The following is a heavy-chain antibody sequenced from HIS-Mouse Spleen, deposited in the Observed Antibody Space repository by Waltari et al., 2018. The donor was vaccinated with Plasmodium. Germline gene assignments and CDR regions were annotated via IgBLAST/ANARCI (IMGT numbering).Heavy chain of an antibody. CDR1: GYSISSGYY. V-gene: IGHV4-38-2*02. CDR2: IYHSGTT. D-gene: IGHD6-13*01. J-gene: IGHJ5*02. CDR3: ARGVGYSSSWYWFDP. Sequence: QVQLQESGPGLVKPSETLSLTCTVSGYSISSGYYWGWIRQPPGKGLEGIGSIYHSGTTYYNPSLKSRVTISVDTSKNQVSLKRSSVTAADTAVYYCARGVGYSSSWYWFDPWGQGTLVTVSS.